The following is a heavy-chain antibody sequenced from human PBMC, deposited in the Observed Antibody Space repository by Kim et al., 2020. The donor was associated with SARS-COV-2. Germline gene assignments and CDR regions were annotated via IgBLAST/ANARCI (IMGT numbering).Heavy chain of an antibody. CDR1: GYTFTGYY. CDR3: ARGGEDDDEYYNYGLDV. Sequence: ASVKVSCKASGYTFTGYYIHWVRLAPGQGLEWMGWINTNSGDTTYAQNFQGWVHMTRDTSISTAYMELNNLKSDDTAFYFCARGGEDDDEYYNYGLDVWGQGTTVTVSS. J-gene: IGHJ6*02. CDR2: INTNSGDT. V-gene: IGHV1-2*04. D-gene: IGHD3-16*01.